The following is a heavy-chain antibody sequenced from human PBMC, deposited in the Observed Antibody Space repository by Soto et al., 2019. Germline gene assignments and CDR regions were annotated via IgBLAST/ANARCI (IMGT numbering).Heavy chain of an antibody. J-gene: IGHJ5*02. CDR3: ARGGPVISTSSSDP. D-gene: IGHD2-2*01. CDR2: ISSSGSTI. CDR1: GFTFSDYY. Sequence: GGSLRLSCAASGFTFSDYYMSWIRQAPGKGLEWVSYISSSGSTIYYADSVKGRFTIPRDNAKNSLYLQMNSLRAEDTAVYYCARGGPVISTSSSDPWGQGTLVTVSS. V-gene: IGHV3-11*01.